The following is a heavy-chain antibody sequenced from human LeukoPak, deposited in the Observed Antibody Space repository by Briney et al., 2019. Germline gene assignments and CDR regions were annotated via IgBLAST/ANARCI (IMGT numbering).Heavy chain of an antibody. J-gene: IGHJ4*02. Sequence: PGGSLRLSCAASGFTFSSYAMSWVRRAPGKGLEWVSAISGSGGSTYYADSVKGRFTISRDNSKNTLYLQMNSLRAEDTAVYYCAKVSPLGATTDHYFDYWGQGTLVTVSS. CDR3: AKVSPLGATTDHYFDY. D-gene: IGHD1-26*01. V-gene: IGHV3-23*01. CDR1: GFTFSSYA. CDR2: ISGSGGST.